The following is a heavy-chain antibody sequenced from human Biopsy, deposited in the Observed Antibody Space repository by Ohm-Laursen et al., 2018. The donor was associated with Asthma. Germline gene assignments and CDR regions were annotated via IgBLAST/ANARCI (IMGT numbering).Heavy chain of an antibody. J-gene: IGHJ4*02. Sequence: GTLSLTCTVSGGSVSSVSHYWSWIRQPPGRGLEWIGYISYSGSTNYNPSLKSRVTISVDTSKNQFSLKLSSVTAADTAVYYCARDFVDSAMDYFDYWGQGTLVTVSS. CDR1: GGSVSSVSHY. V-gene: IGHV4-61*01. CDR2: ISYSGST. CDR3: ARDFVDSAMDYFDY. D-gene: IGHD5-18*01.